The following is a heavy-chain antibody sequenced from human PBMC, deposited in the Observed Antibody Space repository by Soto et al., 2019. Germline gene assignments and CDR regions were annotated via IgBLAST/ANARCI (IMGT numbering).Heavy chain of an antibody. J-gene: IGHJ4*02. CDR2: ISGSGGST. D-gene: IGHD3-10*01. Sequence: EVQLLESGGGLVQPGGSLRLSCADSGFTFSSYAMSWVRQAPGKGLEWVSAISGSGGSTYYADSVKGRFTISRDNSKNTLYLQMNSLRAEDTAVYYCAKDPRDGSGSYDYWGQGTLVTVSS. V-gene: IGHV3-23*01. CDR3: AKDPRDGSGSYDY. CDR1: GFTFSSYA.